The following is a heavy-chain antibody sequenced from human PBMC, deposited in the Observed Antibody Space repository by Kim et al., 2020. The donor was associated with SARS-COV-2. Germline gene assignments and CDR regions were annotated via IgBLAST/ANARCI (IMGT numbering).Heavy chain of an antibody. CDR1: GFTFDHYD. CDR2: IGWDGVSV. CDR3: AKALRGTGGGWYAGVGFDP. Sequence: SLRLSCAASGFTFDHYDMHWVRQAPGRGLEWVSGIGWDGVSVGYADSVKGRFTISRDNAKNSVYLEMNSLRPEDTALYYCAKALRGTGGGWYAGVGFDPWGKGTLVSVSS. V-gene: IGHV3-9*01. D-gene: IGHD6-19*01. J-gene: IGHJ5*02.